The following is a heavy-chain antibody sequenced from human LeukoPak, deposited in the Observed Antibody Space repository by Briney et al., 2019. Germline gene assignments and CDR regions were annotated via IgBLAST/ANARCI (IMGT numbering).Heavy chain of an antibody. Sequence: GGSLRLSCEASGFTFTTYSMTWVRQAPGKGLEWVSNISSGSSTIFSADALKGRFTISRDNAKNLLYLDMNSLRAEDTAVYYCARGHTAVTLHFDFWGQGTLVTVSS. CDR3: ARGHTAVTLHFDF. V-gene: IGHV3-48*04. CDR1: GFTFTTYS. CDR2: ISSGSSTI. D-gene: IGHD4-17*01. J-gene: IGHJ4*02.